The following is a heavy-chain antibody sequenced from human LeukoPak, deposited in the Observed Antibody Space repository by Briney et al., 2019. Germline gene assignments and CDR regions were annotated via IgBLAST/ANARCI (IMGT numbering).Heavy chain of an antibody. Sequence: GASVKVSCKASGYTFTGYYMHWVRQAPGQGLEWMGWINPNSGGTNYAQKFQGRVTMTRDTSISTAYMELSRLRSDDTAVYYCARGSSSWYNYYYMDVWGEGTTVTVSS. CDR3: ARGSSSWYNYYYMDV. CDR1: GYTFTGYY. CDR2: INPNSGGT. D-gene: IGHD6-13*01. V-gene: IGHV1-2*02. J-gene: IGHJ6*03.